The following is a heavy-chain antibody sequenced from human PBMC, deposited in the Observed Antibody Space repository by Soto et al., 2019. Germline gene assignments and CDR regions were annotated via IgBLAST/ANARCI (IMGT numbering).Heavy chain of an antibody. D-gene: IGHD1-1*01. Sequence: SETLSLTCTVSGGSISSYYWSWIRQPAGKGLEWIGRIYTSGSTNYNPSLKSRVTTSVDTSKNQFSLKLSSVTAADTAVYYCARIATGTSAPNKFDYWGQGTLVTVSS. V-gene: IGHV4-4*07. CDR3: ARIATGTSAPNKFDY. CDR2: IYTSGST. J-gene: IGHJ4*02. CDR1: GGSISSYY.